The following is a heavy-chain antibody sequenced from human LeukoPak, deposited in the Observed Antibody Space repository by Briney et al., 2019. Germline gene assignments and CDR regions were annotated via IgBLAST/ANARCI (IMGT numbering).Heavy chain of an antibody. CDR3: TKDAFGGAAAGTPYYFDY. CDR1: GFTFSSYA. J-gene: IGHJ4*02. CDR2: ISGSGGNT. D-gene: IGHD6-13*01. Sequence: GGSLRLSCAASGFTFSSYAMSWVRQAPGKGLEWVSTISGSGGNTYYADSMKGRFTISRDSSKNTLYLQLNSLRDEDAAIYYCTKDAFGGAAAGTPYYFDYWGQGTLVTVSS. V-gene: IGHV3-23*01.